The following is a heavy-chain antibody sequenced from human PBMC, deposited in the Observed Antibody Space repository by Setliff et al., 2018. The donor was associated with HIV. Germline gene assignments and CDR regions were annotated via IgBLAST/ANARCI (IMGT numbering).Heavy chain of an antibody. V-gene: IGHV1-3*01. D-gene: IGHD1-20*01. Sequence: RASVKVSCKASGDTFTNYARHWVRQAPGQRLEWMGWINAGNGNTKYSQRFQGRVIITRDTTASTAYMELSSLRSEDTAVYYCARYKWNNWIFGWFDPWGQGTQVTVSS. CDR3: ARYKWNNWIFGWFDP. J-gene: IGHJ5*02. CDR1: GDTFTNYA. CDR2: INAGNGNT.